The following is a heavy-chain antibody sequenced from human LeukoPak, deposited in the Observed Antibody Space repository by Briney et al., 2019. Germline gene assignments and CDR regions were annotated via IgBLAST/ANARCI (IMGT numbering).Heavy chain of an antibody. CDR3: ARKGEEFDY. CDR1: GFTFSSHR. V-gene: IGHV3-7*01. CDR2: IKQDGSEQ. D-gene: IGHD3-10*01. J-gene: IGHJ4*02. Sequence: TGGSLRLSCVASGFTFSSHRMSWVRQAPGKGLEWVADIKQDGSEQYYVDSVRGRFTISRDNGKNSLYLQMNSLRAEDTAVYYCARKGEEFDYWGQGTLVTVSS.